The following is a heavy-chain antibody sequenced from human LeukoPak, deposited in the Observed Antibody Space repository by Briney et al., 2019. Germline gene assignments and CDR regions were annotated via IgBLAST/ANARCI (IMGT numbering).Heavy chain of an antibody. J-gene: IGHJ4*02. Sequence: PGGSLRLSCVVSGATFSSYDMNWVRQSPGKGLEWVSSISGSGIATYYAESVKGRFTISRDNSKNTLYLQMSSLRAEDTALYYCAKDPDGQYYNTWYTVDFWGQGTLVTVSS. CDR3: AKDPDGQYYNTWYTVDF. CDR2: ISGSGIAT. D-gene: IGHD3-10*01. V-gene: IGHV3-23*01. CDR1: GATFSSYD.